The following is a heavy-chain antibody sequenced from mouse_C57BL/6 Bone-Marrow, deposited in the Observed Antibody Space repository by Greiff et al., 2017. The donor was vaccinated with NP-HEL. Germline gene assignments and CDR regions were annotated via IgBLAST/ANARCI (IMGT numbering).Heavy chain of an antibody. CDR2: IYPGGGYT. J-gene: IGHJ1*03. CDR3: ARFSYYGSSNWYFDV. D-gene: IGHD1-1*01. CDR1: GYTFTNYW. Sequence: QVQLKQSGAELVRPGTSVKMSCKASGYTFTNYWIGWAKQRPGHGLEWIGDIYPGGGYTNYNEKFKGKATLTADKSSSTAYMQFSSLTSEDSAIYYCARFSYYGSSNWYFDVWGTGTTVTVSS. V-gene: IGHV1-63*01.